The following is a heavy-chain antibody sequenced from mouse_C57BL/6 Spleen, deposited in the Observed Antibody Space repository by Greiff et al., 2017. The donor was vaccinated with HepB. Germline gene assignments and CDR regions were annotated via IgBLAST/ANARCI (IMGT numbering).Heavy chain of an antibody. D-gene: IGHD1-1*01. CDR2: IDPSDSYT. J-gene: IGHJ2*01. CDR3: ARNPTTVVHFDY. Sequence: VQLQQPGAELVKPGASVKLSCKASGYTFTSYWMQWVKQRPGQGLEWIGEIDPSDSYTNYNQKFKGKATLTVDTSSSTAYMQLSSLTSEDSAVYYCARNPTTVVHFDYWGQGTTLTVSS. V-gene: IGHV1-50*01. CDR1: GYTFTSYW.